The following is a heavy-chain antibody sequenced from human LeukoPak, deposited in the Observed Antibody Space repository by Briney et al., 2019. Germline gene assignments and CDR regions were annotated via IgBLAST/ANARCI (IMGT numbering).Heavy chain of an antibody. CDR2: ISGSGGST. Sequence: GGSLRLSCAASGFTFSSYSMNWVRQAPGKGLEWVSAISGSGGSTYYVDSVKGRFTISRDNSKNTLYLQMNSLRAEDTAVYYCAPLSTYYYDSSGPPDYWGQGTLVTVSS. CDR1: GFTFSSYS. V-gene: IGHV3-23*01. CDR3: APLSTYYYDSSGPPDY. J-gene: IGHJ4*02. D-gene: IGHD3-22*01.